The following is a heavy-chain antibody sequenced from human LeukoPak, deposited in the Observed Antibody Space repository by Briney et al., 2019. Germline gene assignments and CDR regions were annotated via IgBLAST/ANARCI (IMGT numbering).Heavy chain of an antibody. Sequence: PSETLSLTCAASGCSFNSYDWSWIRQPAGKGLEWIGRIDTRGSADYSPSLQSRVTISVDMSKKEFSLKLTSVTAADAAVYYCARDIVYLTDEDYGWGQGTLVTVSS. CDR3: ARDIVYLTDEDYG. J-gene: IGHJ4*02. CDR1: GCSFNSYD. D-gene: IGHD4-17*01. CDR2: IDTRGSA. V-gene: IGHV4-4*07.